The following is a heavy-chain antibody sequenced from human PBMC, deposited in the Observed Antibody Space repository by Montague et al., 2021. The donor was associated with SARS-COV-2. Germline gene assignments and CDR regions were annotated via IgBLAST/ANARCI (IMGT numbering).Heavy chain of an antibody. V-gene: IGHV4-31*03. D-gene: IGHD3-3*01. CDR2: LYYSGST. CDR1: GGSISSGGYY. Sequence: TLSLTCTVSGGSISSGGYYWSWIRQHPGKGLEWIGYLYYSGSTYYNPSLKSRVTISVDTSKNQFSLKLSSVTAADTAVYYCARAGITIFGVVTNFDYWGQGTLATVSS. J-gene: IGHJ4*02. CDR3: ARAGITIFGVVTNFDY.